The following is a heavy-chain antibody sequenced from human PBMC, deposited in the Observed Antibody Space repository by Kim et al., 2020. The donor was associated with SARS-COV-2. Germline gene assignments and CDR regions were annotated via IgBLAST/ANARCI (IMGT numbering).Heavy chain of an antibody. V-gene: IGHV4-34*01. D-gene: IGHD3-10*01. Sequence: SETLSLTCAVYGGSFSGYYWSWIRQPPGKGLEWIGEINHSGSTNYNPSLKSRVTISVDTSKNQFSLKLSSVTAADTAVYYCARGIGGSGSYYSYYYYYGMDVWGQGTTVTVSS. J-gene: IGHJ6*02. CDR2: INHSGST. CDR1: GGSFSGYY. CDR3: ARGIGGSGSYYSYYYYYGMDV.